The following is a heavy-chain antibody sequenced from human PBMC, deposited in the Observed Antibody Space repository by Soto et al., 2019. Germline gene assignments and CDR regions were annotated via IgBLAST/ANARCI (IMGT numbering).Heavy chain of an antibody. J-gene: IGHJ3*02. CDR3: AREVKARSIAFDI. CDR1: GFTFSSYA. V-gene: IGHV3-30-3*01. D-gene: IGHD6-6*01. Sequence: QVQLVESGGGVVQPGRSLRLSCAASGFTFSSYAMHWVRQAPGKGLEWVAVISYDGSNKYYADSVKGRFTISRDNSKNTLYLQMNSLRAEDTAVYYCAREVKARSIAFDIWGQGTMVTVSS. CDR2: ISYDGSNK.